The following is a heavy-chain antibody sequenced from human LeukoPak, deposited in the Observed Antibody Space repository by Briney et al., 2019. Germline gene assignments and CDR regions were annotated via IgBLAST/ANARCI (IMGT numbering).Heavy chain of an antibody. J-gene: IGHJ4*02. CDR1: GFTFSSYA. Sequence: PGGSLRLSCAASGFTFSSYAMSWVRQAPGKGLEWVSSISSSSAYIFYSDSVKGRFTISRDNAQSSLYLQMNSLRAGDTAVYYCASLPYTTDPVYWGQGTLVTVSS. V-gene: IGHV3-21*06. CDR2: ISSSSAYI. CDR3: ASLPYTTDPVY. D-gene: IGHD4-17*01.